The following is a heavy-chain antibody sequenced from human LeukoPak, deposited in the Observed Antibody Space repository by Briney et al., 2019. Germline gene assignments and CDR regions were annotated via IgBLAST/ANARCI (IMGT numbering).Heavy chain of an antibody. Sequence: GGSLRLSCAASGFTFSRYAMSWVRQAPGKGLEWVSGISDSGSSIDYADSVKGRFTMSRDNPKNTLYLHMNSLRAEDTAVYYRAKIDHYHCAPGSYSYFDYWGQGTLVTVSS. D-gene: IGHD3-10*01. CDR3: AKIDHYHCAPGSYSYFDY. CDR1: GFTFSRYA. CDR2: ISDSGSSI. V-gene: IGHV3-23*01. J-gene: IGHJ4*02.